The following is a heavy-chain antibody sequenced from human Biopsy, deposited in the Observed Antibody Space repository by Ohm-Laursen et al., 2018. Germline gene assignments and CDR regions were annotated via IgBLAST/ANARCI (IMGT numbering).Heavy chain of an antibody. CDR2: INPSGSTT. Sequence: GSSVKVSCKASGYSFTSYYMHWGRQAPGQGLGWMGMINPSGSTTSYPQIFQGRVTMTRDTSKSTVYMELSSLRSADTAVYFCARNTGWYGDLYYFDYWGQGTLVTVSS. CDR1: GYSFTSYY. CDR3: ARNTGWYGDLYYFDY. D-gene: IGHD6-19*01. V-gene: IGHV1-46*01. J-gene: IGHJ4*02.